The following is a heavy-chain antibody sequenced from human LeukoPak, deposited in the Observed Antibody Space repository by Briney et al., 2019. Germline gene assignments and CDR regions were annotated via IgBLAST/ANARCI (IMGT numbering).Heavy chain of an antibody. J-gene: IGHJ2*01. CDR2: TYYRSKWYN. V-gene: IGHV6-1*01. D-gene: IGHD2/OR15-2a*01. CDR1: GDSVSSNSTA. CDR3: ARPLIGHWYFDL. Sequence: SSQTLSLTCAISGDSVSSNSTACNWIRQSPSRGLEWLGRTYYRSKWYNDYAVSVKSRITINPDTSKNQFSLKLSSVTAADTAVYYCARPLIGHWYFDLWGRGTLVTVSS.